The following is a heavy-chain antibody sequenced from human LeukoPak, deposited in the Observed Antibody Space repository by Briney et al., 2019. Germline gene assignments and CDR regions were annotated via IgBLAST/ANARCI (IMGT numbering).Heavy chain of an antibody. D-gene: IGHD2-15*01. V-gene: IGHV3-48*03. CDR1: GFTFSSFE. J-gene: IGHJ4*02. Sequence: GGSLRLSCAASGFTFSSFEMNWVLQAPGKGLEWVSYISSSGSTIYYADSVKGRFTLSRDNAKNSLYLQMDSLRGEDTAVYYCARGRFTVNWGQGTLVTVSS. CDR2: ISSSGSTI. CDR3: ARGRFTVN.